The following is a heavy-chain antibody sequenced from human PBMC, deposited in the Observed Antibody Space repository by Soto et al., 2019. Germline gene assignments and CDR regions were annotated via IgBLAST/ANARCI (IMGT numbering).Heavy chain of an antibody. J-gene: IGHJ5*02. CDR2: IYHSGST. V-gene: IGHV4-4*02. Sequence: SETLSLTCAVSGGSISSSNWWSWVRQPPGKGLEWIGEIYHSGSTNYNPSLKSRVTISVDKSKNQFSLKLSSVTAADTAVYYCARDRWRSGSSPRRWFDPWGQGTLVTVSS. CDR1: GGSISSSNW. CDR3: ARDRWRSGSSPRRWFDP. D-gene: IGHD1-26*01.